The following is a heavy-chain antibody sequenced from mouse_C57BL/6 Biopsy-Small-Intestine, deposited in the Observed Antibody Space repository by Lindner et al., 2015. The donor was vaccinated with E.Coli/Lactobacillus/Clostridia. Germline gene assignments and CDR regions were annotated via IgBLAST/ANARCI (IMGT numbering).Heavy chain of an antibody. D-gene: IGHD2-10*01. CDR3: VRPYYGNYFDY. CDR2: IYPGDGDT. J-gene: IGHJ2*01. Sequence: VQLQESGPELVKPGASVKISCKASGYAFSSSWMNWVKQRPGKGLEWIGRIYPGDGDTNYNGKFKGKATLTADKSSSTAYIQLSSLTSEDSAVYFCVRPYYGNYFDYWGQGTTLTVSS. CDR1: GYAFSSSW. V-gene: IGHV1-82*01.